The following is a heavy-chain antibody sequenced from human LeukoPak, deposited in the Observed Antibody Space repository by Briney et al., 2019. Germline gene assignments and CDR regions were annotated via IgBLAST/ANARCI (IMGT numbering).Heavy chain of an antibody. J-gene: IGHJ5*02. CDR3: ATEWAGDYVDWFDP. CDR1: GFTFSSYA. Sequence: GGSLRLSCAASGFTFSSYAMSWDRQAQGKGLEWVSAISGSGGSTYYADSVKGRFTISRDNSKNTLYLQMNSLRAEDTAVYYCATEWAGDYVDWFDPWGQGTLVTVSS. V-gene: IGHV3-23*01. D-gene: IGHD4-17*01. CDR2: ISGSGGST.